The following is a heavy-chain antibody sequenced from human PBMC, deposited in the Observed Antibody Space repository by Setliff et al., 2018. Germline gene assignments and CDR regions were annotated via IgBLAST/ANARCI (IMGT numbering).Heavy chain of an antibody. CDR3: ARKGISALSGAFDM. CDR1: GGSISNYY. D-gene: IGHD1-26*01. V-gene: IGHV4-4*07. CDR2: IYTSGST. J-gene: IGHJ3*02. Sequence: SETLSLTCTVSGGSISNYYWSWIRQPAGKGLEWIGCIYTSGSTNYNPSLKSRVTMSVDTSKNQFSLKLSSVTAADTAVYYCARKGISALSGAFDMWGQGTMVT.